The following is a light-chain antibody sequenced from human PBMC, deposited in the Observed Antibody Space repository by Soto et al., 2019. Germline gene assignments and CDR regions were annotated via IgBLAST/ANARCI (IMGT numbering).Light chain of an antibody. J-gene: IGKJ1*01. CDR3: QQTFNTPCA. V-gene: IGKV1-39*01. Sequence: DIQMTQSPSSLSASVGDSITITCRASQRISNFLNWYQHKPGKAPRLLIYGASTLQSGVPSRFSGSGSGTDFTLTIGSLQPEDFATYYCQQTFNTPCAFGQGTKVEIK. CDR2: GAS. CDR1: QRISNF.